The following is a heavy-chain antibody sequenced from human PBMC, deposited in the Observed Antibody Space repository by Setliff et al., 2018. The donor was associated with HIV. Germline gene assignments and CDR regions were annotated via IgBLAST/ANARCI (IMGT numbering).Heavy chain of an antibody. CDR3: ARGGGFWSGQLDY. J-gene: IGHJ4*02. Sequence: SETLSLTCAVYGGSFSDHYWTWIRQPPGKGLEWIGGINQSGISNFNPSLKSRVTMPIDTPKNQFSLKLSSVTAADTAVYFCARGGGFWSGQLDYWGQGTQVTVSS. CDR2: INQSGIS. V-gene: IGHV4-34*01. CDR1: GGSFSDHY. D-gene: IGHD3-3*01.